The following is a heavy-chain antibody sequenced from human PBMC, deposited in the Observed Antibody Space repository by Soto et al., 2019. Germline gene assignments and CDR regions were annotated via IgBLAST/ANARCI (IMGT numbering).Heavy chain of an antibody. CDR1: GFTFSSYA. V-gene: IGHV3-23*01. D-gene: IGHD4-4*01. J-gene: IGHJ6*03. Sequence: QPGGSLRLSCAASGFTFSSYAMSWVRQAPGKGLEWVSAISGGGGSTYYADSVKGRFTISRDNSKNTLYLQMNSLRAEDTAVYYCAKPQTTDYYYYYYMDVWGKGTTVTVSS. CDR2: ISGGGGST. CDR3: AKPQTTDYYYYYYMDV.